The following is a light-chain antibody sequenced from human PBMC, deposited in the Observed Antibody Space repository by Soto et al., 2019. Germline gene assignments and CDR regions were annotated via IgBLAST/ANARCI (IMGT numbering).Light chain of an antibody. CDR2: DTS. CDR1: QSVSSSY. V-gene: IGKV3-20*01. Sequence: EIVLTQSPGTLSLSPGERATLSCRASQSVSSSYLAWYQQKPGQAPRLVIYDTSSRATGIPDRFSGSGSGTDFTLAISRLEPEDFAVYYCQQCGSSPSFGQGTKVDIK. J-gene: IGKJ1*01. CDR3: QQCGSSPS.